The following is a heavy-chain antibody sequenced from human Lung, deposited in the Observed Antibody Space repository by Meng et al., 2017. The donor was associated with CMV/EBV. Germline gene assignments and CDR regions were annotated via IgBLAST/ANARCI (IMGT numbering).Heavy chain of an antibody. Sequence: GGSXRLSCKGSGYSFTSYWIGWVRQMPGKGLEWMGIIYPGDSDTRYSPSFQGQVTISADKSISTAYLQWSSLKASDTAMYYCARQSSLGYCSSTSCYSYYGMDVWXQGTTVTVSS. CDR3: ARQSSLGYCSSTSCYSYYGMDV. V-gene: IGHV5-51*01. CDR1: GYSFTSYW. CDR2: IYPGDSDT. J-gene: IGHJ6*02. D-gene: IGHD2-2*02.